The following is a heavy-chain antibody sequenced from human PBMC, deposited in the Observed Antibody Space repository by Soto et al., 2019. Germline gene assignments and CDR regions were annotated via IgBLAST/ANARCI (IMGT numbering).Heavy chain of an antibody. CDR1: GYAFSGYY. CDR2: VNPNSGDT. V-gene: IGHV1-2*02. Sequence: ASVKVSCKASGYAFSGYYIHWVRQAPGQGLEWMGWVNPNSGDTGYAQKFQGRVTMTRDTSITSAYLDLTRLRSDDTATYFCARANSGDDDEFDYWGQGTPVTAPQ. J-gene: IGHJ4*02. D-gene: IGHD5-12*01. CDR3: ARANSGDDDEFDY.